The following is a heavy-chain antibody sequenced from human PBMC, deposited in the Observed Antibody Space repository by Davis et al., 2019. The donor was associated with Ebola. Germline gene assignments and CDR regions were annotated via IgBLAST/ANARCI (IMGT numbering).Heavy chain of an antibody. CDR3: ARGSSKAYYYYGTDV. CDR1: GYTFTSYA. Sequence: AASVKVSCKASGYTFTSYAMHWVRQAPGQRLEWMGWINAGNGNTKYSQKFQGRVTITRDTSASTAYMELSSLRSEDTAVYYCARGSSKAYYYYGTDVWGQGTTVTVSS. V-gene: IGHV1-3*01. D-gene: IGHD6-6*01. CDR2: INAGNGNT. J-gene: IGHJ6*02.